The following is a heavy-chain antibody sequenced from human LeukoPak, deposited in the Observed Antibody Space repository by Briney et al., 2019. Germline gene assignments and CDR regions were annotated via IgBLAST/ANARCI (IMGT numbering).Heavy chain of an antibody. CDR3: ARLIAHSSGWYSPIDY. CDR1: GGSFSGYY. D-gene: IGHD6-19*01. V-gene: IGHV4-34*01. J-gene: IGHJ4*02. Sequence: PSETLSLTCAVYGGSFSGYYWSWIRQPPGKGLGWIGEINHSGSTNYNPSLKSRVTISVDTSKNQFSLKLSSVTAADTAVYYCARLIAHSSGWYSPIDYWGQGTLVTVSS. CDR2: INHSGST.